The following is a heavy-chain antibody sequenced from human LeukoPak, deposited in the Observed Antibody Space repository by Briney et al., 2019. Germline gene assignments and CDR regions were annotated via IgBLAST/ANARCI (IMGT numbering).Heavy chain of an antibody. J-gene: IGHJ4*02. CDR2: INSDGSSM. D-gene: IGHD3-3*01. Sequence: GGSLRLSCAASGFTFSSYWMHWVRQAPGKGLVWVSRINSDGSSMSYADSVKGRFTISRDNAKNSLYLQMNSLRAEDTAVYYCARVGDFWSGYYHPFDYWGQGTLVTVSS. V-gene: IGHV3-74*01. CDR3: ARVGDFWSGYYHPFDY. CDR1: GFTFSSYW.